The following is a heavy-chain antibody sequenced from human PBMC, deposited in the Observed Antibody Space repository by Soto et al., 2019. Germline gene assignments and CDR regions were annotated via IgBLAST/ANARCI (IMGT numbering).Heavy chain of an antibody. Sequence: QVQLVQSGAEVKKPGASVKVSCKASGYTFTSYGISWVRQAPGQGLEWMGWISAYYGNTNYAQKLQGRVTMTTDTSTSTAYMEQRSPRSGDTAVYYCARDVDVWNDWEAFDTWGQGTMVTVSS. CDR3: ARDVDVWNDWEAFDT. D-gene: IGHD1-1*01. J-gene: IGHJ3*02. CDR2: ISAYYGNT. CDR1: GYTFTSYG. V-gene: IGHV1-18*01.